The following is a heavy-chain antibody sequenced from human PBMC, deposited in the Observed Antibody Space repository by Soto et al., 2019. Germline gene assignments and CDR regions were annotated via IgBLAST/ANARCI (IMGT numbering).Heavy chain of an antibody. V-gene: IGHV1-8*02. J-gene: IGHJ6*03. Sequence: ASVKVSCKASGYTFTTYYMHWVRQATGQGLEWMGWMNPNSGNTGYAQKFQGRVTMTRSTSISTAYMELSSLRSEDTAVYYCARGPPFYCSSTSCRDYYYYYMDVWGKGTTVTVSS. CDR1: GYTFTTYY. CDR2: MNPNSGNT. D-gene: IGHD2-2*01. CDR3: ARGPPFYCSSTSCRDYYYYYMDV.